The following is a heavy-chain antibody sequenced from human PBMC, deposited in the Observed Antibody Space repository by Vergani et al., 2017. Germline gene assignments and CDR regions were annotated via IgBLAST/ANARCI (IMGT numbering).Heavy chain of an antibody. CDR3: ARAGLRAASSPFDY. CDR1: GGSISSGSYY. J-gene: IGHJ4*02. Sequence: QVQLQESGPGLVKPSQTLSLTCTVSGGSISSGSYYWSWIRQPAGKGLEWIGRIYTSGSTNYNPSLKRRVTISVDTSKNQFSLKLGSVTAADTAVYYWARAGLRAASSPFDYWGQGTLVTVSS. D-gene: IGHD6-13*01. CDR2: IYTSGST. V-gene: IGHV4-61*02.